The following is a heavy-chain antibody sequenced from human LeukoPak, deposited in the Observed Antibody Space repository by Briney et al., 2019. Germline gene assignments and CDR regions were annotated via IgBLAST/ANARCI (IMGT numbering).Heavy chain of an antibody. J-gene: IGHJ6*02. CDR3: ARAPGYTYGDYFYYFGMDV. CDR1: GFTFSSYA. Sequence: GGSLRLSCAASGFTFSSYAMHWVRQAPGKGLEWVAVISYDGSNKYHADSVKGRFTISRDNSKNTLYLQMNSLRGEDTAVYYCARAPGYTYGDYFYYFGMDVWGQGTTVTVSS. CDR2: ISYDGSNK. V-gene: IGHV3-30*04. D-gene: IGHD5-18*01.